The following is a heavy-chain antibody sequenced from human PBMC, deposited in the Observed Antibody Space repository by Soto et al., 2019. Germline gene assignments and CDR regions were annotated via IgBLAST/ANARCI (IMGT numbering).Heavy chain of an antibody. V-gene: IGHV4-59*08. D-gene: IGHD3-3*01. CDR2: IYYSGST. CDR3: ARRYDFWSGYLYYYYMDV. J-gene: IGHJ6*03. CDR1: GFTFSSYW. Sequence: PGGSLRLSCAASGFTFSSYWMSWVRQPPGKGLEWIGYIYYSGSTNYNPSLKSRVTISVDTSKNQFSLKLSSVTAADTAVYYCARRYDFWSGYLYYYYMDVWGKGTTVTVSS.